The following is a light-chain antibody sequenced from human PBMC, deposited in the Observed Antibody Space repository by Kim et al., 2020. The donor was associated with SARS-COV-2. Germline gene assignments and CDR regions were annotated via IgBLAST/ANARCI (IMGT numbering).Light chain of an antibody. CDR2: RNN. CDR1: SSNIGTNY. J-gene: IGLJ2*01. Sequence: GQRGTLSCSGSSSNIGTNYVYWYQQLPGTAPKLLIYRNNQRPSGVPDRFSGSKSGTSASLAISGLRSEDEADYYCAAWDDSLSGPLFGGGTQLTVL. V-gene: IGLV1-47*01. CDR3: AAWDDSLSGPL.